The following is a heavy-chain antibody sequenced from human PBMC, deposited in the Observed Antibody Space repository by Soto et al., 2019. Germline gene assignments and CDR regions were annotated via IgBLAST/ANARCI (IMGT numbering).Heavy chain of an antibody. CDR3: ARDGDDILTGYYISMGYYGMDV. CDR2: INPNSGGT. D-gene: IGHD3-9*01. Sequence: ASVKVSCKASGYTFTGYYMHWVRQAPGQGLEWMGWINPNSGGTNYAQKFQGWVTMTRDTSISTAYMELSRLRSDDTAVYYCARDGDDILTGYYISMGYYGMDVWGQGTMVTVSS. V-gene: IGHV1-2*04. CDR1: GYTFTGYY. J-gene: IGHJ6*02.